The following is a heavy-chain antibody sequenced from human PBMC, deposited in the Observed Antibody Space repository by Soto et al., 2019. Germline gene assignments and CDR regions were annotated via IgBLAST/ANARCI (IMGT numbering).Heavy chain of an antibody. CDR1: GGTFSTYP. V-gene: IGHV1-69*01. CDR3: ARGLEDIYGPGKNYYGSMEV. J-gene: IGHJ6*02. D-gene: IGHD3-10*01. CDR2: IIPIFRTP. Sequence: QVQLVQSGAEMKKPGSAVKVSCTASGGTFSTYPISWVRQAPGQGLEWMGGIIPIFRTPQCAQKCRGRVTITADESTSTAHMELRSLTSEDTAVYYCARGLEDIYGPGKNYYGSMEVWGQGTTVTVSS.